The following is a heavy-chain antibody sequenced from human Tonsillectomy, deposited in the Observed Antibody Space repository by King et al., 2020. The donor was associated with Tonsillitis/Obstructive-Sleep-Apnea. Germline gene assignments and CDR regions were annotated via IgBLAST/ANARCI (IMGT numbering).Heavy chain of an antibody. Sequence: VQLVESGGGLVQPGRSLRLSCSASGFTFGDYGFNWVRQAPGKGLEWVGLIGSKAYGGTTEYATSVKGRFSISRDDSKSIAYLQINSLKSEDTAVYYCAREGRWVVWGFFDYWGQGTPVTVSS. J-gene: IGHJ4*02. CDR1: GFTFGDYG. CDR2: IGSKAYGGTT. V-gene: IGHV3-49*04. CDR3: AREGRWVVWGFFDY. D-gene: IGHD7-27*01.